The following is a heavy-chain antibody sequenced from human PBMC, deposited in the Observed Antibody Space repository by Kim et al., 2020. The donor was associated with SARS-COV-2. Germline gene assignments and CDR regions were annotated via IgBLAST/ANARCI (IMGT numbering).Heavy chain of an antibody. CDR3: AKGYSEVVAATPIDY. D-gene: IGHD2-15*01. V-gene: IGHV3-30*18. CDR2: ISYDGSNK. Sequence: GGSLRLSCAASGFTFSSYGMHWVRQAPGKGLEWVAVISYDGSNKYYADSVKGRFTISRDNSKNTLYLQMNSLRAEDTAVYYCAKGYSEVVAATPIDYWG. J-gene: IGHJ4*01. CDR1: GFTFSSYG.